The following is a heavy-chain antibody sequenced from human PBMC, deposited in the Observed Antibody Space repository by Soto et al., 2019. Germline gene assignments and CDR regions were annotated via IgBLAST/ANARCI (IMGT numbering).Heavy chain of an antibody. CDR1: GYTFTSYG. V-gene: IGHV1-46*03. Sequence: GASVKVSCKASGYTFTSYGISWVRQAPGQGLEWMGIINPSGGSTSYAQKFQGRVTMTRDTSTSTVYMELSSLRSEDTAVYYCANDYGDYASFDPWGQGTLVTVSS. J-gene: IGHJ5*02. CDR3: ANDYGDYASFDP. CDR2: INPSGGST. D-gene: IGHD4-17*01.